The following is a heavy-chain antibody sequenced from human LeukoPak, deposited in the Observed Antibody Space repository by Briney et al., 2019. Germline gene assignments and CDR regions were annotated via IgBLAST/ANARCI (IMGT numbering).Heavy chain of an antibody. V-gene: IGHV1-18*01. CDR3: ARLDTAMVYWYFDL. Sequence: ASVKVSCKATGYTLSSYGISWVRQAPGQGLEWMGWISAYNGNTNYAQKFQGRVTMTTDTSTSTAYMELRSLRSDDTAVYYCARLDTAMVYWYFDLWGRGTLITVSS. D-gene: IGHD5-18*01. CDR2: ISAYNGNT. CDR1: GYTLSSYG. J-gene: IGHJ2*01.